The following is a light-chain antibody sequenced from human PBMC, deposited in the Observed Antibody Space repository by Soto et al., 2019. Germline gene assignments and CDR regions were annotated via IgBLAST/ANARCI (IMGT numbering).Light chain of an antibody. V-gene: IGLV2-14*01. CDR3: SSYTSSSTLV. J-gene: IGLJ2*01. CDR1: SSDVGGYNY. Sequence: QSALTQPASVSGSPGQSITISCTGTSSDVGGYNYVSCYQQHPGKAPKLMIYIVSKRPSGVSNRFSGSKSGNTASLTISGLQAEDEDDYYCSSYTSSSTLVFGGGTKLTVL. CDR2: IVS.